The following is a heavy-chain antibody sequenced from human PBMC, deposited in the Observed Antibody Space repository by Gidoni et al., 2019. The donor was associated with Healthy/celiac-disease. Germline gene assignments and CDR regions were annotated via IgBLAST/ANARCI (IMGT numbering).Heavy chain of an antibody. CDR3: AKSKSGWYDSVGY. D-gene: IGHD6-19*01. V-gene: IGHV3-23*01. J-gene: IGHJ4*02. Sequence: EVQLLESGGVLVQPGGSLRLSFAASGFTFSSYAMSWGRQAPGKGLEWVAAISGSGGSTYYADSVKGRFTISRDNSKNTLYLKMNSLRAEDTAVYYCAKSKSGWYDSVGYWGQGTLVTVSS. CDR2: ISGSGGST. CDR1: GFTFSSYA.